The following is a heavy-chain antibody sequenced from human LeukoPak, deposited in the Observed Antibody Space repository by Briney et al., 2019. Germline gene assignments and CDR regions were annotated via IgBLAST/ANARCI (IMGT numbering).Heavy chain of an antibody. V-gene: IGHV1-2*02. CDR3: ATSSGVTHTRDP. CDR1: GYGFSDVY. D-gene: IGHD2-8*01. J-gene: IGHJ5*02. Sequence: ASLKVSCKASGYGFSDVYFNWVRQAPGQGLEWMGWINPHSGATNYAQTFQGRVSMDASFDTAYMELSRLTSDDTAVYYCATSSGVTHTRDPWGQGTLVTVSS. CDR2: INPHSGAT.